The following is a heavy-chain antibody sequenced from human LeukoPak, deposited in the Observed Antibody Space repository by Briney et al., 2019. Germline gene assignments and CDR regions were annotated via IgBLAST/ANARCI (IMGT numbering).Heavy chain of an antibody. CDR3: AHQGNTGYRGKDDY. D-gene: IGHD3-16*01. V-gene: IGHV1-69*02. Sequence: ASVKVSCKASGYTFANYLIIWVRQAPGQGLEWMGRIIPILGITNYAQKFQGRVTITADTSTTMAYMELSSLGSEDTAVYYCAHQGNTGYRGKDDYWGQGTLVTVSS. J-gene: IGHJ4*02. CDR1: GYTFANYL. CDR2: IIPILGIT.